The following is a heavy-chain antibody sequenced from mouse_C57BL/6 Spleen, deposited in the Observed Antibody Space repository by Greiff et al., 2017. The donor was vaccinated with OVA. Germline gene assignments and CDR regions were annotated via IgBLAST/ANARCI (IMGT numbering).Heavy chain of an antibody. CDR1: GYTFTSYW. CDR2: IHPNSGST. V-gene: IGHV1-64*01. Sequence: QVQLQQPGAELVKPGASVKLSCKASGYTFTSYWMHWVKQRPGQGLEWIGMIHPNSGSTNYNEKFKSKATLTVDKSSSTAYMQLSSLTSEDSAVYYCARREILRRGYAMDYWGQGTSVTVSS. J-gene: IGHJ4*01. D-gene: IGHD1-1*01. CDR3: ARREILRRGYAMDY.